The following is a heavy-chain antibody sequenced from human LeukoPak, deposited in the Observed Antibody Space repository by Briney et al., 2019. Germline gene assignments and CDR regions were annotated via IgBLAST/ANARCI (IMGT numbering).Heavy chain of an antibody. V-gene: IGHV4-34*01. CDR1: GGSFSGYY. J-gene: IGHJ4*02. D-gene: IGHD1-1*01. CDR2: INHSGST. CDR3: ARAWGGENDQFDC. Sequence: SETLSLTCAVYGGSFSGYYWSWIRQPPGKGLEWIGEINHSGSTNYNPSLKSRVTISVDTSKNQFSLKLSSVTAADTAVYYCARAWGGENDQFDCWGQGTLVTVSS.